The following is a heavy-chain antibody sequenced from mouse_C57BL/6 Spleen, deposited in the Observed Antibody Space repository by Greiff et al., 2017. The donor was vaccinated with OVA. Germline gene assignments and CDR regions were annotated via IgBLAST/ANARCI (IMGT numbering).Heavy chain of an antibody. CDR3: ARYGYYFDY. Sequence: DVQLVESGGGLVQPGGSLSLSCAASGFTFTDYYMSWVRQPPGKALEWLGFIRNKANGYTTEYSASVKGRFTISRDNSQSILYLQMNALRAEDSATYYCARYGYYFDYWGQGTTLTVSS. CDR1: GFTFTDYY. V-gene: IGHV7-3*01. J-gene: IGHJ2*01. CDR2: IRNKANGYTT.